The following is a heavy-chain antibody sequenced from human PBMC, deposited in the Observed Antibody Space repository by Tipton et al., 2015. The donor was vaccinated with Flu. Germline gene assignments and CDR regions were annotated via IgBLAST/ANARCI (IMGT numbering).Heavy chain of an antibody. J-gene: IGHJ6*02. Sequence: QMQLVQSGAEVKRPGASVKVSCKASGYTFTSYGISWVRQAPGQGLEWMGWISAYNGNTNYAQKLQGRVTMTTDTSTSTAYMELRSLRSDDTAVYYCARVGYCSSTSCYEDYYYYYYGMDVWGQGTTVTVSS. CDR2: ISAYNGNT. CDR3: ARVGYCSSTSCYEDYYYYYYGMDV. V-gene: IGHV1-18*01. CDR1: GYTFTSYG. D-gene: IGHD2-2*01.